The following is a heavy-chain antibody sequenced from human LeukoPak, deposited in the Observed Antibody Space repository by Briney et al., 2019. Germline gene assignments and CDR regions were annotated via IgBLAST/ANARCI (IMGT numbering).Heavy chain of an antibody. Sequence: SETLSLTCTVSGGSISSYYWSWIRQPAGKGLEWIGRIYTSGSTYHNPSLKSRVTISVDTSKNQFSLKLSSVTAADTAVYYCARCLGGRCDYFDYWGQGTLVTVSS. CDR2: IYTSGST. D-gene: IGHD3-16*01. J-gene: IGHJ4*02. V-gene: IGHV4-4*07. CDR1: GGSISSYY. CDR3: ARCLGGRCDYFDY.